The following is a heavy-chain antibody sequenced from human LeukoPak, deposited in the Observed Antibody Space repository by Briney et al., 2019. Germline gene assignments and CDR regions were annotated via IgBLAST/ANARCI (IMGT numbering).Heavy chain of an antibody. J-gene: IGHJ4*02. D-gene: IGHD2-2*01. V-gene: IGHV4-59*08. CDR1: GGSISSYY. Sequence: PSETLSLTFTVSGGSISSYYWSWIRQPPGKGLEWIGYIYYSGSTNYNPSLKSRVTISVDTSKNQFSLKLSSVTAADTAVYYCAVSSTSISDYFDYWGQGTLVTVSS. CDR2: IYYSGST. CDR3: AVSSTSISDYFDY.